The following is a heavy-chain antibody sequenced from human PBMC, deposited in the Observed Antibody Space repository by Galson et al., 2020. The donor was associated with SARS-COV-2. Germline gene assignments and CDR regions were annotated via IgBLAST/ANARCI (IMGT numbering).Heavy chain of an antibody. CDR3: LTELLYIDY. Sequence: GESLKISCAASGFTFSSYAMHWVRQAPGKGLEWVAVISYDGSNKYYADSVKGRFTISRDNSKNTLYLQMNSLRAEDTAVYYCLTELLYIDYWGQGTLVTVSS. D-gene: IGHD3-10*01. CDR2: ISYDGSNK. CDR1: GFTFSSYA. V-gene: IGHV3-30*04. J-gene: IGHJ4*02.